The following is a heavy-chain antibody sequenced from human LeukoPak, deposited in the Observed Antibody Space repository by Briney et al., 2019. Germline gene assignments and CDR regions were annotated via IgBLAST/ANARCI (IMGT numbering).Heavy chain of an antibody. Sequence: PGGSLRLSCAASGFTFSSYSMNWVRQAPGKGLEWVSSISSSSSYIYYADSVKGRFTISRDNAKNSLYLQMNSLRAEDTAVYYCARDYGSYYDFWSGYDALDIWGQGTMVTVSS. CDR1: GFTFSSYS. D-gene: IGHD3-3*01. CDR2: ISSSSSYI. J-gene: IGHJ3*02. V-gene: IGHV3-21*01. CDR3: ARDYGSYYDFWSGYDALDI.